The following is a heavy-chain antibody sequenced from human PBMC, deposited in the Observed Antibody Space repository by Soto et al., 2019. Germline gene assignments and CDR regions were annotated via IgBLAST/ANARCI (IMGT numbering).Heavy chain of an antibody. Sequence: SETLSLTCAVYGGSFSGYYLSWIRQPPGKGLEWIGEINHSGSTNYNPSLKSRVTISVDTSKNQFSLKVSSVTAADTAVYYCARGREQWLVDAFDIWGQGTMVTVSS. CDR2: INHSGST. CDR3: ARGREQWLVDAFDI. D-gene: IGHD6-19*01. V-gene: IGHV4-34*01. J-gene: IGHJ3*02. CDR1: GGSFSGYY.